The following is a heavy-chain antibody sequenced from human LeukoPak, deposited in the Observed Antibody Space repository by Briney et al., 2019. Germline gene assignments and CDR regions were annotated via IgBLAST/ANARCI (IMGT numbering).Heavy chain of an antibody. J-gene: IGHJ4*01. CDR2: IYSTGSA. CDR1: GSSTNNNF. D-gene: IGHD3-22*01. CDR3: ARHRDYYDT. Sequence: NASETLSLTCTVSGSSTNNNFWTWIRQPPGKGLEWIGHIYSTGSANYNPSLKSRVLISGDTSKNQISLKLTSVTAADTAVYFCARHRDYYDTWGHGTLVTVSS. V-gene: IGHV4-59*08.